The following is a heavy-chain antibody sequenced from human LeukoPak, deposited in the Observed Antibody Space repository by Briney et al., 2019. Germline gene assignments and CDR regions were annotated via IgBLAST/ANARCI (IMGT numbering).Heavy chain of an antibody. D-gene: IGHD6-13*01. V-gene: IGHV4-59*01. Sequence: SETLSLTCTVSGGSISSYYWSWIRQPPGKGLEWIGYIYYSGSTNYNPSLKSRVTISVDTSKNQFSLKLSSVTAADTAVYYCARDGSSSWYPGYWFDPWGQGTLVTVSS. J-gene: IGHJ5*02. CDR2: IYYSGST. CDR3: ARDGSSSWYPGYWFDP. CDR1: GGSISSYY.